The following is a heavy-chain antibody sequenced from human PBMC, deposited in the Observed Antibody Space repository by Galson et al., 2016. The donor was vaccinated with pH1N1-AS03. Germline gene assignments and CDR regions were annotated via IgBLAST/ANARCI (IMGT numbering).Heavy chain of an antibody. V-gene: IGHV3-7*01. CDR2: IKQDGSET. D-gene: IGHD2-21*02. CDR3: ARTTSTAPQAWRLDP. Sequence: SLRLSCAVSGFTFSNYWMTWVRQAPGKGLEWVANIKQDGSETYYVDSVKGRFTISRDNAKDSLYLQMNSLRADDTAVYYCARTTSTAPQAWRLDPWGQGTLVTVSS. J-gene: IGHJ5*02. CDR1: GFTFSNYW.